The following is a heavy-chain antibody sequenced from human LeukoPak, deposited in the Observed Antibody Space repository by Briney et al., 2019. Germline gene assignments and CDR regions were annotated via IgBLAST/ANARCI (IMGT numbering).Heavy chain of an antibody. CDR1: GGSFSGYY. CDR3: ASAYSSSSFADY. J-gene: IGHJ4*02. D-gene: IGHD6-6*01. Sequence: SETLSLTCAVYGGSFSGYYWSWIRQPPGKGLEWIGEINHSGSTNYNTSLKSRVTISVDTSKNQFSLKLSSVTAADTAVYYCASAYSSSSFADYWGQGTLVTVSS. V-gene: IGHV4-34*01. CDR2: INHSGST.